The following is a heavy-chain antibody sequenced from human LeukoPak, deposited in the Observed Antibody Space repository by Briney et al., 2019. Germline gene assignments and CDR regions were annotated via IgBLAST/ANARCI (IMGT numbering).Heavy chain of an antibody. CDR2: ISWNSGSI. CDR3: AKGYYDILTGYFDY. CDR1: GFTFDDYA. D-gene: IGHD3-9*01. J-gene: IGHJ4*02. V-gene: IGHV3-9*01. Sequence: GRSLRLSCAASGFTFDDYAMHWVRQASGKGLEWVSGISWNSGSIGYADSVKGRFTISRDNAKNSLYLQMNSLRAEDTALYYCAKGYYDILTGYFDYWGQGTLLTVSS.